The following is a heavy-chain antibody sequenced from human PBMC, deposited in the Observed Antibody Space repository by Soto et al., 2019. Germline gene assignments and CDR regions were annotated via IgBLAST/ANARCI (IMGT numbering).Heavy chain of an antibody. Sequence: EVQLVESGGGLVQPGGSLRLSCAASGFTFSSYWMTWVRQAPGKGLEWVANIKEDGSGKYYVDSVKGRFTISRDNTKNSIYLQLKSLRAADTATYYCVKAWYNDVWGYYFDYWGQGTLVTVSS. V-gene: IGHV3-7*01. CDR3: VKAWYNDVWGYYFDY. CDR1: GFTFSSYW. CDR2: IKEDGSGK. J-gene: IGHJ4*02. D-gene: IGHD3-10*02.